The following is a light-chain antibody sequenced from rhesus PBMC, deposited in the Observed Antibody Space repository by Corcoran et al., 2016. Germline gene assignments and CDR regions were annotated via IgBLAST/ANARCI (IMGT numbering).Light chain of an antibody. V-gene: IGKV1-22*01. CDR1: QDISSW. J-gene: IGKJ4*01. CDR2: KAS. CDR3: QQYSSRPT. Sequence: DIQMTQSPSSLSASVGDTVTITCRASQDISSWLAWYQQKAGKAPKLLIYKASRLQSGVPSRFSGSGSGTDFPLSFSGLHSEDSATYYCQQYSSRPTFGGGTKVEIK.